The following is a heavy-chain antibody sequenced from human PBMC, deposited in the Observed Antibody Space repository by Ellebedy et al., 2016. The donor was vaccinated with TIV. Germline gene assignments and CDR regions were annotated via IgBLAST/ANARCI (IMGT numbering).Heavy chain of an antibody. CDR2: ISGSDDST. D-gene: IGHD3-16*01. J-gene: IGHJ4*02. CDR1: GFTIRRYA. CDR3: LGGDN. V-gene: IGHV3-23*01. Sequence: GESLKISXAVSGFTIRRYAMGWVRQAPGKGLEWVSSISGSDDSTYYVDSVKGRFTISRDDSRNTLYLQMNSLRAEDSALYYCLGGDNWGQGTLVIVSS.